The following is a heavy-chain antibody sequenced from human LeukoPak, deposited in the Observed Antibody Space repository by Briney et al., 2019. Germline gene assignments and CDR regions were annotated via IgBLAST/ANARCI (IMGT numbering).Heavy chain of an antibody. V-gene: IGHV3-7*01. D-gene: IGHD6-19*01. Sequence: GGSLRLSCAASRFTFSSYWMSWVRQAPGKGLEWVANIKQDGSEKYYVDSVKGRFTVSRDNAKNSLYLQLNSLRAEDTAVYYCARSPYTSGWYGVGYWGQGTLVTVSS. CDR3: ARSPYTSGWYGVGY. CDR2: IKQDGSEK. J-gene: IGHJ4*02. CDR1: RFTFSSYW.